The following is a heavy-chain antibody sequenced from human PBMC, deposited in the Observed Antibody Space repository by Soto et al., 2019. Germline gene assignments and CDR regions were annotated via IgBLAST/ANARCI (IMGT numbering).Heavy chain of an antibody. CDR1: GYTFTNFF. J-gene: IGHJ4*02. CDR2: INPNHGST. V-gene: IGHV1-2*02. CDR3: ARDHSSGWPAFEF. Sequence: QVQLVQSGAEVKKPGASVKVSCRASGYTFTNFFIHWVRQAPGQGLEWMGWINPNHGSTKFAETFQGRVTMTRDTSASTAYMELSNLNSDDTAVYYCARDHSSGWPAFEFWGQGTVVTVSS. D-gene: IGHD6-19*01.